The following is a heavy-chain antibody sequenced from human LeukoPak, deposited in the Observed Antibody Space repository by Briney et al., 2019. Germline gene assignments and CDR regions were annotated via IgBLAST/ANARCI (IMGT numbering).Heavy chain of an antibody. J-gene: IGHJ4*02. Sequence: SSGKVSCKASGYTFTGYYMHWVRQAPGQGLEWMGWINPNSGGTNYAQKFQGRVTMTRDTSISTAYMELSRLRSDDTAVYYCAREGVVTAYFDYWGQGTLVTVSS. CDR1: GYTFTGYY. D-gene: IGHD2-15*01. CDR3: AREGVVTAYFDY. CDR2: INPNSGGT. V-gene: IGHV1-2*02.